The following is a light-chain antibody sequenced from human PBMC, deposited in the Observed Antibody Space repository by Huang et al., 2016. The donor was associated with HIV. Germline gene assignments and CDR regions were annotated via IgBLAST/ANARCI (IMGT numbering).Light chain of an antibody. Sequence: IVLTQSPATLSLSPGERATLSCRASQSVGSFLAWYQQKPGQAPRLLSYDASYRATGIPARFSGSGSGTDFTLTISSLEPEDFAVYYCQQRTYSFTFGPGTKVD. J-gene: IGKJ3*01. CDR2: DAS. CDR1: QSVGSF. V-gene: IGKV3-11*01. CDR3: QQRTYSFT.